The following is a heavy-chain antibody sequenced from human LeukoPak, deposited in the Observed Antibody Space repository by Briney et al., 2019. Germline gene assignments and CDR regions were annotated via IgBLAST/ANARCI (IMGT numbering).Heavy chain of an antibody. CDR1: GGSISSYY. J-gene: IGHJ5*02. CDR2: IYYSGST. D-gene: IGHD6-13*01. V-gene: IGHV4-59*01. Sequence: PSETLSLTCTVSGGSISSYYWSWLRQPPGKGLEWIGYIYYSGSTNYNPSLKSRVTISVDTSKNQFSLKLSSVTAADTAVYYCARVGSSSWYGDNWFDPWGQGTLVTVSS. CDR3: ARVGSSSWYGDNWFDP.